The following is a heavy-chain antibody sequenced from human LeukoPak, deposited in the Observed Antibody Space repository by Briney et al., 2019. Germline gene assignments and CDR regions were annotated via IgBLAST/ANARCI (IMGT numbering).Heavy chain of an antibody. CDR3: ARITRDFWSGYYTMLFDY. D-gene: IGHD3-3*01. Sequence: ASVKVSCKASGYTFTGYYMHWVRQAPGQGLEWMGRINPNSGGTNYAQKFQGRVTMTRDTSISTAYMELSRLRSDDTAVYYCARITRDFWSGYYTMLFDYWGQGTLVTVSS. J-gene: IGHJ4*02. V-gene: IGHV1-2*06. CDR1: GYTFTGYY. CDR2: INPNSGGT.